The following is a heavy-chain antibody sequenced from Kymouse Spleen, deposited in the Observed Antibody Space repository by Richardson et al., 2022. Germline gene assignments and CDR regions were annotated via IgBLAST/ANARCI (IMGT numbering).Heavy chain of an antibody. CDR3: AREIVGAYFDY. CDR2: IWYDGSNK. CDR1: GFTFSSYG. V-gene: IGHV3-33*01. Sequence: QVQLVESGGGVVQPGRSLRLSCAASGFTFSSYGMHWVRQAPGKGLEWVAVIWYDGSNKYYADSVKGRFTISRDNSKNTLYLQMNSLRAEDTAVYYCAREIVGAYFDYWGQGTLVTVSS. D-gene: IGHD1-26*01. J-gene: IGHJ4*02.